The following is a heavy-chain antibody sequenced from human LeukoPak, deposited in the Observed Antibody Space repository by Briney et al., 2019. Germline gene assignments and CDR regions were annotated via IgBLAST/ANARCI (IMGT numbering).Heavy chain of an antibody. Sequence: GRSLRLSCAASGFTFSSYGMHWVRQAPGKGLEWVAVISYDGSNKYYADSVKGRFTISRDNSKNTPYLQMNSLRAEDTAVYYCAKPMKVEMATASIDYWGQGTLVTVSS. D-gene: IGHD5-24*01. CDR3: AKPMKVEMATASIDY. CDR1: GFTFSSYG. J-gene: IGHJ4*02. V-gene: IGHV3-30*18. CDR2: ISYDGSNK.